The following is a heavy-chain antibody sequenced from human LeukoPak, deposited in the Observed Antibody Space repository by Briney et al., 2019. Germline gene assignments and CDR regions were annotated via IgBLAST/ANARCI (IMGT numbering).Heavy chain of an antibody. CDR1: GGSISSYY. J-gene: IGHJ6*02. D-gene: IGHD2-2*02. Sequence: SETLSLTCTVSGGSISSYYWSWIRQPPGKGLEWIGYIYYSGSTNYNPSLKSRVTLSVDTSKNQFSLKLSSVPAADAAGYYCARFEPAAIFGMDVWRQGTTVTVSS. CDR2: IYYSGST. V-gene: IGHV4-59*01. CDR3: ARFEPAAIFGMDV.